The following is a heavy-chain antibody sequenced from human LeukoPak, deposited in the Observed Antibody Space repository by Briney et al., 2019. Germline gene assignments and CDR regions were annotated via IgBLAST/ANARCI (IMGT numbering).Heavy chain of an antibody. V-gene: IGHV3-74*01. Sequence: GGSLRLSCAASGFTFSTYWMHWVRQAPGKGLVWVSRINGDGSSTNYADSVKGRFTISRDNSKNTLYLQMNSLRAEDTAVYYCARSRYDILTGYAPDAFDIWGQGTMVTVSS. J-gene: IGHJ3*02. CDR1: GFTFSTYW. CDR2: INGDGSST. CDR3: ARSRYDILTGYAPDAFDI. D-gene: IGHD3-9*01.